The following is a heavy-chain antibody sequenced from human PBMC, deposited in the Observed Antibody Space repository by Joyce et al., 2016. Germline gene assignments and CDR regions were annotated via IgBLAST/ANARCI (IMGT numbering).Heavy chain of an antibody. V-gene: IGHV1-69*12. D-gene: IGHD3-10*01. CDR2: IPPGFGTT. CDR3: AIMVRGVIIV. J-gene: IGHJ3*01. CDR1: GGTFSTYS. Sequence: QVRLEQSGAEVTEPGSSVRVSCKASGGTFSTYSPNWVRQAPGQGPEWLGGIPPGFGTTNRAQGFQDSATITADESADTAYMHLSGLTSDDTAIYFCAIMVRGVIIVWGQGTMVTVSS.